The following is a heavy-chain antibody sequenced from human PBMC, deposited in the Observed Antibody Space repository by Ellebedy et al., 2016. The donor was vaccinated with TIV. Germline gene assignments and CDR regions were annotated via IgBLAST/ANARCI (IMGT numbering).Heavy chain of an antibody. CDR2: ISWNSGSI. V-gene: IGHV3-9*01. CDR1: GFTFDDYA. CDR3: AKGKAAAGIFPLPRQEAVNYSGSYVGY. Sequence: SLKISXAASGFTFDDYAMHWVRQAPGKGLEWVSGISWNSGSIGYADSVKGRFTISRDNAKNSLYLQMNSLRAEDTALYYCAKGKAAAGIFPLPRQEAVNYSGSYVGYWGQGTLVTVSS. J-gene: IGHJ4*02. D-gene: IGHD6-13*01.